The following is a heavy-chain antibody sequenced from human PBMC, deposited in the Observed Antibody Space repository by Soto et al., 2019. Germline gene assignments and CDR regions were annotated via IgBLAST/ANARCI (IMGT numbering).Heavy chain of an antibody. J-gene: IGHJ4*02. CDR3: ARDVTAMEALYYYDT. CDR1: GGTLNTYT. D-gene: IGHD5-18*01. V-gene: IGHV1-69*08. Sequence: QLQLVQSGAAVKKPGSSVKVSCKASGGTLNTYTISWVRQAPGQGLEWMGSILPFLGSTNYAKKFQGRVTITADQSTSTRELSSLRSEDSAVHLCARDVTAMEALYYYDTWGQGSLVTVSS. CDR2: ILPFLGST.